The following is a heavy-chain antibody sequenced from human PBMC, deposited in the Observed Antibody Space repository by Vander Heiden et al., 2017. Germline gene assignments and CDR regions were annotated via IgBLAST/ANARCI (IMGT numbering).Heavy chain of an antibody. CDR2: MYYRGST. D-gene: IGHD3-10*01. CDR3: ARPQSGKGGGSWFDT. J-gene: IGHJ5*02. CDR1: GGSISTKNSC. Sequence: QLQLHESGPGLVKPSETLSLTWTGFGGSISTKNSCWCWVRQPPGKGLEWIANMYYRGSTSYNPSLRSRVAMSVDASTNQISLKLSSVTAADTAVYYCARPQSGKGGGSWFDTWGQGTLVTVSS. V-gene: IGHV4-39*01.